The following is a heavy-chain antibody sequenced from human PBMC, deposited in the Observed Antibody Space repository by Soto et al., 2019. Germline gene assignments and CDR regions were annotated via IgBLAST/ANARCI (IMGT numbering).Heavy chain of an antibody. CDR3: ARDLWYGLNDYYYYGMDV. Sequence: ASVKVSCKASGYTFTSYAMNWVRQAPGQGLEWMGWINTNTGNPTYAQGFTGRFVFSLDTSVSTAYLQICSLKAEDTAVYYCARDLWYGLNDYYYYGMDVWGQGTTVTV. D-gene: IGHD6-13*01. J-gene: IGHJ6*02. CDR1: GYTFTSYA. V-gene: IGHV7-4-1*01. CDR2: INTNTGNP.